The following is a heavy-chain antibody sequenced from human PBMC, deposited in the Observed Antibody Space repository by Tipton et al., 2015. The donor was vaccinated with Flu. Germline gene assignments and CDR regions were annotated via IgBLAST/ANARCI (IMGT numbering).Heavy chain of an antibody. CDR1: GDSITTGGYF. CDR2: IYNSGST. Sequence: TLSLTCTVSGDSITTGGYFWGWIRQPPGKGLEWIGNIYNSGSTYYNPSLKSRVSISIDTSKNQFSLRLSSVTAADTAVYYCARVGPDSSGLDWGQGTRVTVSS. D-gene: IGHD3-22*01. V-gene: IGHV4-39*07. J-gene: IGHJ4*02. CDR3: ARVGPDSSGLD.